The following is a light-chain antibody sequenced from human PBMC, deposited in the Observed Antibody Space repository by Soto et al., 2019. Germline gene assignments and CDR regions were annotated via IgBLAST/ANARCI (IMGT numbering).Light chain of an antibody. CDR2: RAS. V-gene: IGKV3-20*01. CDR1: QSVSSNY. CDR3: QQYSDLPMT. Sequence: EIVLTQSPGTLSLSPGERATLSCRASQSVSSNYLAWYQQKPGQAPKVLIYRASSRATGIPDRFSGSGSGTDFTLTISRLEPEDFAVYFCQQYSDLPMTFGQGTRLEIK. J-gene: IGKJ5*01.